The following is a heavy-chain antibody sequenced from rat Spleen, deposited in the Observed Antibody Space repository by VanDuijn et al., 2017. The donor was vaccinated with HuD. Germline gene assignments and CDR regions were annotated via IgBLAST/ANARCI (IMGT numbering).Heavy chain of an antibody. V-gene: IGHV5-46*01. CDR3: ARLEPPFDY. CDR2: ISTSGDIT. D-gene: IGHD3-1*01. Sequence: EVQLVESGGGLVQPGRSMELSCAPSGFTFSSFPMAWVRQAPTKGLEWVATISTSGDITYYRDSVKGRFTISRHNARNTLYLQMNSLRSEDTATYYCARLEPPFDYWGQGVMVTVSS. CDR1: GFTFSSFP. J-gene: IGHJ2*01.